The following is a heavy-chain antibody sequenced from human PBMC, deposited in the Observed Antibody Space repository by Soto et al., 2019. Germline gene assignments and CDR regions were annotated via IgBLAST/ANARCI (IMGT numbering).Heavy chain of an antibody. Sequence: PGGSLRLSCAASGFTFSSYGMHWVRQAPGKGLEWVAVISYDGSNKYYADSVKGRFTISRDNSKNTLYLQMNSLRAEDTAVYYCAKPPHHYGRYYYYYGMDVWGQGTTVTVSS. CDR1: GFTFSSYG. J-gene: IGHJ6*02. D-gene: IGHD3-16*01. CDR3: AKPPHHYGRYYYYYGMDV. V-gene: IGHV3-30*18. CDR2: ISYDGSNK.